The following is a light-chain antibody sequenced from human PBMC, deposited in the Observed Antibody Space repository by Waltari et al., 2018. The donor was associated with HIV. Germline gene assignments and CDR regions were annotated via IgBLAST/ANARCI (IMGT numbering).Light chain of an antibody. CDR3: CSYAGSYGYV. CDR2: DVS. J-gene: IGLJ1*01. CDR1: SSDVGGYHY. Sequence: QSALTQPRSVSGSPGQSVTISCPGTSSDVGGYHYVSWYQQPPGKAPKLMICDVSKRPSGVPDRFSGSKSGNTASLTISGLQAEDEADYYCCSYAGSYGYVFGTGTKVTVL. V-gene: IGLV2-11*01.